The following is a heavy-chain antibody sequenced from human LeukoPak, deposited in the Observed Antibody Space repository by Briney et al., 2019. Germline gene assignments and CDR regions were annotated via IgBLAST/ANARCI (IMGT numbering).Heavy chain of an antibody. D-gene: IGHD3-3*01. CDR1: GGSFSDYY. CDR3: ARDADYDFWSGYPNWFDP. V-gene: IGHV4-4*07. Sequence: SETLSLTCAVYGGSFSDYYWSWIRQPAGKGLEWIGRIYTSGSTNYNPSLKSRVTISVDMSKNQFSLKLSSVTAADTAVYYCARDADYDFWSGYPNWFDPWGQGTLVTVSS. J-gene: IGHJ5*02. CDR2: IYTSGST.